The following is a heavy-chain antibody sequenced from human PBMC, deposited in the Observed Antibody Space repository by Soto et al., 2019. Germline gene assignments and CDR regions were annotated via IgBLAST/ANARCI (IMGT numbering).Heavy chain of an antibody. V-gene: IGHV4-30-2*01. CDR3: ARGGLLPDY. CDR1: GGSISGGGYS. CDR2: ISHTGGT. D-gene: IGHD6-19*01. Sequence: SETLSLTCAVSGGSISGGGYSWSWIRQPPGKGLEWIGYISHTGGTYYNPSLKSRVTISVDRSKNQFSLRLSSVTAADAAVYYCARGGLLPDYWGQGTLVTVS. J-gene: IGHJ4*02.